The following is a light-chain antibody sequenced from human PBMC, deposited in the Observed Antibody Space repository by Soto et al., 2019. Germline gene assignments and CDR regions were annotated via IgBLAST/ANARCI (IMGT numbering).Light chain of an antibody. Sequence: QSVLTQPPSVSGAPGQRVTISCTGSSSNIGASYDVHWYQQLPGTAPKLLIFANTNRPSGVPDRFSGSKSGNTASLTVSGLQADDEADYYCRSYAGNSNWVFGGGTQLTVL. J-gene: IGLJ3*02. CDR3: RSYAGNSNWV. V-gene: IGLV1-40*01. CDR2: ANT. CDR1: SSNIGASYD.